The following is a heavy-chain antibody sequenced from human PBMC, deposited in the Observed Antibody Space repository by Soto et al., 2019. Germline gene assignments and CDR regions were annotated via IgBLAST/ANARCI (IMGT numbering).Heavy chain of an antibody. CDR2: ISSVGSNV. J-gene: IGHJ4*02. CDR3: AKDCTGPGSREDYFDY. CDR1: GFTFSSYG. D-gene: IGHD2-8*02. V-gene: IGHV3-30*18. Sequence: QVQLVESGGGVVQPGRSLRLSCAASGFTFSSYGMHWVRQAPGKGLEWVASISSVGSNVYYGDSVKGRFTISRDNSKITLYLQMNSLKAEDTAVYYCAKDCTGPGSREDYFDYWGQGTLVTVSS.